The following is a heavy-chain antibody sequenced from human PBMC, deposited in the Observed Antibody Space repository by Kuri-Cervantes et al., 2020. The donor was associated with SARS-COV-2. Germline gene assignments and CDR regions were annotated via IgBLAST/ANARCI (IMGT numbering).Heavy chain of an antibody. CDR1: GFTFSDYY. V-gene: IGHV3-11*01. CDR3: ARAQGHNAQQLAGVDY. Sequence: LSLTCAASGFTFSDYYMSWIRQAPGKGLEWVSYISSSGSTIYYADSVKGRFTISRDNAKNSLYLQMNSLRAEDTAVYYCARAQGHNAQQLAGVDYWGQGTLVTVSS. D-gene: IGHD6-13*01. J-gene: IGHJ4*02. CDR2: ISSSGSTI.